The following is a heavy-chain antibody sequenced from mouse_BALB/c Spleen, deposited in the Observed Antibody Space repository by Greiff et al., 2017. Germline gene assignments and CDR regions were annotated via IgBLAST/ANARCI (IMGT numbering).Heavy chain of an antibody. CDR2: IRNKANGYTT. CDR3: ARDWYYGSSDY. D-gene: IGHD1-1*01. V-gene: IGHV7-3*02. J-gene: IGHJ2*01. Sequence: EVMLVESGGGLVQPGGSLRLSCATSGFTFTDYYMSWVRQPPGKALEWLGFIRNKANGYTTEYSASVKGRFTISRDNSQSILYLQMNTLRAEDSATYYCARDWYYGSSDYWGQGTTLTVSS. CDR1: GFTFTDYY.